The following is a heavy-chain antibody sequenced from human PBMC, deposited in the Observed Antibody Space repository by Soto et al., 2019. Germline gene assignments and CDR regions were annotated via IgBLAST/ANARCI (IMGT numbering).Heavy chain of an antibody. Sequence: SETLSLTCTVSGGSISSGDYYWSWIRQPPGKGLEWIGYIYYSGSTYYNPSLKSRVTISVDTSKNQFSLKLSSVTAADTAVYYCARVLRNSRGDWFDPWGQGTLVTV. V-gene: IGHV4-30-4*01. CDR2: IYYSGST. CDR1: GGSISSGDYY. D-gene: IGHD3-22*01. J-gene: IGHJ5*02. CDR3: ARVLRNSRGDWFDP.